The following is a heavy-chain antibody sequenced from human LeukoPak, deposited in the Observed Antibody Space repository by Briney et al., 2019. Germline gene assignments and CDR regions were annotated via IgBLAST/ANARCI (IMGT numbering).Heavy chain of an antibody. CDR2: IYPGDSDT. Sequence: GESLKISCKGSGYSFTSYWIGWVRQMPGKGLEWMGIIYPGDSDTRYSPSFQGQVTISADKSISTAYLQWSSLKASDTAMYYCARADLYSYHDSSGYPYYFDYWGQGTLVTVSS. V-gene: IGHV5-51*01. J-gene: IGHJ4*02. D-gene: IGHD3-22*01. CDR3: ARADLYSYHDSSGYPYYFDY. CDR1: GYSFTSYW.